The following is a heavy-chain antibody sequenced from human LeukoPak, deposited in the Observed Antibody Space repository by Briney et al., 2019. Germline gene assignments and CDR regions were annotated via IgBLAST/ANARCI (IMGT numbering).Heavy chain of an antibody. J-gene: IGHJ4*02. CDR3: ARQGRWLPHFFDY. CDR2: IYYSGST. CDR1: GGSISSYY. D-gene: IGHD5-24*01. V-gene: IGHV4-59*08. Sequence: PSETLSLTCTVSGGSISSYYWSWIRQPPGKGLEWIGYIYYSGSTNYNPSLKSRVTISVDTSKHQFSLKLSSVTAADTAVYYCARQGRWLPHFFDYWGQGTLVTVSS.